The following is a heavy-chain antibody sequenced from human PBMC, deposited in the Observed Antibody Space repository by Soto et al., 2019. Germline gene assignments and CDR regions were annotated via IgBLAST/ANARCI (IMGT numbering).Heavy chain of an antibody. V-gene: IGHV4-59*01. CDR1: TGSMRTYY. Sequence: SETLSLTCSVSTGSMRTYYWTWIRQSPGKGLEWIGQISHTGRTKYNPSLESRVTISVDTSRKQFSLKLTSVTAADTALYYCARDDTTGLFDFWGQGXLVTVSS. J-gene: IGHJ4*02. CDR2: ISHTGRT. D-gene: IGHD4-17*01. CDR3: ARDDTTGLFDF.